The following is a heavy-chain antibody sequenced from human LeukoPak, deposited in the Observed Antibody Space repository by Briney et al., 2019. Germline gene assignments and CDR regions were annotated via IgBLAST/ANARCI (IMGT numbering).Heavy chain of an antibody. J-gene: IGHJ5*02. V-gene: IGHV1-46*01. CDR3: ARKWSSRDWFDP. Sequence: GASVKVSCKASGYIFTTYSIHWVRQAPGHGLEWMGIINPRGDATTYAQKFQGRVTMTSDTSTTTVYMELSSLTSEDTRLYYCARKWSSRDWFDPWGQGTLVTVSS. CDR2: INPRGDAT. D-gene: IGHD2-8*01. CDR1: GYIFTTYS.